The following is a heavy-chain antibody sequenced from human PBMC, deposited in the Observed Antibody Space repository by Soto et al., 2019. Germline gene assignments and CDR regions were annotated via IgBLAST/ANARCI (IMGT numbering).Heavy chain of an antibody. D-gene: IGHD4-17*01. CDR2: IYHSGST. J-gene: IGHJ5*02. V-gene: IGHV4-38-2*01. CDR1: GYPISSGYY. CDR3: ARGAATVTPGWFDP. Sequence: PSETLSLTCAVSGYPISSGYYWGWIRQTPGKGLEWIASIYHSGSTYYNPSLKSRVTISVDTSKNQFSLKLTSVTAADTAVYYCARGAATVTPGWFDPWGQGIMVTAPQ.